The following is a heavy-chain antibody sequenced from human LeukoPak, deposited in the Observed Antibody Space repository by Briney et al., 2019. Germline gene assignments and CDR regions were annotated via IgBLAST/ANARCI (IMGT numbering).Heavy chain of an antibody. CDR1: GGSISSGGYY. V-gene: IGHV4-30-2*01. CDR2: INHSGST. Sequence: SQTLSLTCTVSGGSISSGGYYWSWIRQPPGTGLEWIGEINHSGSTNYNPSLKSRVTISVDTSKNQFSLKLSSVTAADTAVYYCVWNYYDSSPEVLRDYWGQGTLVTVSS. D-gene: IGHD3-22*01. CDR3: VWNYYDSSPEVLRDY. J-gene: IGHJ4*02.